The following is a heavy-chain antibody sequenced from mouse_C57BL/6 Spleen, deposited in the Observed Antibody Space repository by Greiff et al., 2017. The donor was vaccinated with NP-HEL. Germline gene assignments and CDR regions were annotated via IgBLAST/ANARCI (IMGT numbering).Heavy chain of an antibody. Sequence: EVQLQQSGPVLVKPGASVKMSCKASGYTFTDYYMNWVKQSHGKSLEWIGVINPYNGGTSYNQKFKGKATLTVDKSSSTAYMELNSLTSDDSAVYYCARENITTVRDWYFDVWGTGTTVTVSS. J-gene: IGHJ1*03. CDR1: GYTFTDYY. CDR3: ARENITTVRDWYFDV. D-gene: IGHD1-1*01. V-gene: IGHV1-19*01. CDR2: INPYNGGT.